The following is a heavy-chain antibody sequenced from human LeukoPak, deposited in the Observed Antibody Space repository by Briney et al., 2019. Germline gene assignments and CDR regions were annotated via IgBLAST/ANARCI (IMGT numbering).Heavy chain of an antibody. V-gene: IGHV4-4*02. CDR3: AREGGFYRPLDY. J-gene: IGHJ4*02. CDR2: VHLDGRT. CDR1: GGSISSTNW. Sequence: SETLSLTCGVSGGSISSTNWWTWVRQPPGKGLEWIGEVHLDGRTNYNPSLESRLTMSVDFSENHISLKLTSVTAADTAVYYCAREGGFYRPLDYSGQGTLVTVSS. D-gene: IGHD3-3*01.